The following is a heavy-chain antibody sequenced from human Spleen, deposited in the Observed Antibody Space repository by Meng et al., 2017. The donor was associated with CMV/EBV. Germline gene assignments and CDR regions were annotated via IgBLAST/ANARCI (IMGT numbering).Heavy chain of an antibody. D-gene: IGHD3-3*01. J-gene: IGHJ3*02. Sequence: GESLKISCAASGFTFSSYAMSWVRQAPGKGLEWVSAISGSGGSTYYADSVKGRFTISRDNAKNTLYLQMNSLRAEDTAVYYCARVGVDFWSGHSPYDIWGQGTVVTVSS. V-gene: IGHV3-23*01. CDR1: GFTFSSYA. CDR3: ARVGVDFWSGHSPYDI. CDR2: ISGSGGST.